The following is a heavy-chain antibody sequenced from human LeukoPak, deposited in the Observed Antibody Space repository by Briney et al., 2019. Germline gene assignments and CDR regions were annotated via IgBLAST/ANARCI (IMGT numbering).Heavy chain of an antibody. J-gene: IGHJ4*02. CDR1: GFTFSSYW. V-gene: IGHV3-74*01. CDR2: ISPTGSTT. Sequence: GGSLRLSCAVSGFTFSSYWMSWVRQAPGKGLVWVSRISPTGSTTSYADSVKGRFTVSRDNAKNTLYLQVNNLRAEDTAVYYCARGPNSNWSGLDFWGQGTLLTVSP. D-gene: IGHD6-6*01. CDR3: ARGPNSNWSGLDF.